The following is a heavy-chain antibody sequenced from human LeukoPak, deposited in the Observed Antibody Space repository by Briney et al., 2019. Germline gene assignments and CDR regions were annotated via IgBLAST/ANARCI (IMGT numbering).Heavy chain of an antibody. D-gene: IGHD2-8*02. CDR1: GGSFSGYY. V-gene: IGHV4-59*12. J-gene: IGHJ5*02. CDR3: ARDITGISWFDP. CDR2: IYYSGST. Sequence: SETLSLTCAVYGGSFSGYYWSWIRQPPGKGLEWIGYIYYSGSTYHNPSLRSRVTISVDTSKNQFSLKLSSVTAADTAVYYCARDITGISWFDPWGQGTLVTVSS.